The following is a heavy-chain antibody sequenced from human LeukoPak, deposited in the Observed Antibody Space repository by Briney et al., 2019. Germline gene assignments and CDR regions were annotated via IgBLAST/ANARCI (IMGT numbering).Heavy chain of an antibody. Sequence: SETLSLTCAVSGGSISSGGYSWSWIRQPPGKGLEWIGYIYHSGSTYYNPSLKSRVTISVDRSKNQFSLKLSSVTAADTAVYYCARGRKYYYDSSGYYYLNWFDPWGQGTLVTVSS. J-gene: IGHJ5*02. CDR1: GGSISSGGYS. V-gene: IGHV4-30-2*01. D-gene: IGHD3-22*01. CDR3: ARGRKYYYDSSGYYYLNWFDP. CDR2: IYHSGST.